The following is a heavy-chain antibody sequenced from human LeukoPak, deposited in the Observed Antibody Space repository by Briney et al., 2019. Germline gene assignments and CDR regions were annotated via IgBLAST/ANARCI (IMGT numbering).Heavy chain of an antibody. CDR3: ARVLSGSYDNYFDY. Sequence: GRSLRLSCAASGFAFSSYDMHWVRQAPGKGLEWVAVISYDGSDKYYVDSVKGRFTISRDNSKNTLYLQMNSLKAEDAAVYYCARVLSGSYDNYFDYWGQGTLVTASS. J-gene: IGHJ4*02. CDR2: ISYDGSDK. CDR1: GFAFSSYD. D-gene: IGHD1-26*01. V-gene: IGHV3-30*03.